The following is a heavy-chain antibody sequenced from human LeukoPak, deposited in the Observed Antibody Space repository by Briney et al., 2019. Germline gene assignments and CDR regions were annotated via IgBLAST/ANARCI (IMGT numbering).Heavy chain of an antibody. CDR2: TSYSEGT. CDR3: ATADWESFYFDS. V-gene: IGHV4-31*03. J-gene: IGHJ4*02. D-gene: IGHD1-26*01. CDR1: GGSISSGGYY. Sequence: PSETLSLTCTVSGGSISSGGYYWSWIRQHPGKGLEWIGFTSYSEGTYYNPSLMSRITISVDISQNQFSLKMRDVTAADTAVYFCATADWESFYFDSWGQGALVAVSS.